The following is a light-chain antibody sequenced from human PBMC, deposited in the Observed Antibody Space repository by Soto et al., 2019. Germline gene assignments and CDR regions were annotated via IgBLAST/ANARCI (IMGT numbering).Light chain of an antibody. J-gene: IGLJ1*01. V-gene: IGLV2-14*01. Sequence: QSVLAQPASVSGSPGQSITISCTGSSSDIAGFNYVSWYQQYPGKAPKLLIYQVTSRASGVSHRFSGSKFGDTASLTISGLQPEDEAEYYSNSYSSSTFYVFGTGTKVTVL. CDR2: QVT. CDR3: NSYSSSTFYV. CDR1: SSDIAGFNY.